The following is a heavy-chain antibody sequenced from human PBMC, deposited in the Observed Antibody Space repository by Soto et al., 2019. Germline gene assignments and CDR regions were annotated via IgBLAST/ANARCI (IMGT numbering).Heavy chain of an antibody. CDR3: ARGAQGFFPVSGIYFYFDH. Sequence: QVQLVQSGAEVREAGAAVRVSCKTSGYIFTDHLIHWVRQSPGQGLQWVGWVHPDSGGTNVAQAFQDRVTMTADTSITTAYMDLARLRPHDTAIFYCARGAQGFFPVSGIYFYFDHWGQGTPVTVSS. V-gene: IGHV1-2*02. J-gene: IGHJ4*02. CDR2: VHPDSGGT. D-gene: IGHD3-22*01. CDR1: GYIFTDHL.